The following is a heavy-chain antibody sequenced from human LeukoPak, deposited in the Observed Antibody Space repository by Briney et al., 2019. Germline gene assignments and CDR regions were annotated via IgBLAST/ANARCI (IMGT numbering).Heavy chain of an antibody. D-gene: IGHD3-10*01. V-gene: IGHV1-69*04. J-gene: IGHJ4*02. CDR2: IIPILGIA. Sequence: SVKVSCKASGYTFTSYAMHWVRQAPGQRLEWMGRIIPILGIANYAQKFQGRVTITADKSTSTAYMELSSLRSEDTAVYYCARSTMVRGGYFDYWGQGTLVTVSS. CDR1: GYTFTSYA. CDR3: ARSTMVRGGYFDY.